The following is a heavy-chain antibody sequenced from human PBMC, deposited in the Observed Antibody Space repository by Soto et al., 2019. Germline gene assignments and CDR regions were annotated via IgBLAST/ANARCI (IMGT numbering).Heavy chain of an antibody. Sequence: GGSLRLSCAASGFTFSSYDMHWVRQATGKGLEWVSAIGTAGDTYYPGSVKGRFTISRENAKNSLYLQMNSLRAGDTAVYYCARVIAVARTYYYGMDVWGQGTTVTVSS. CDR1: GFTFSSYD. CDR3: ARVIAVARTYYYGMDV. D-gene: IGHD6-19*01. CDR2: IGTAGDT. V-gene: IGHV3-13*01. J-gene: IGHJ6*02.